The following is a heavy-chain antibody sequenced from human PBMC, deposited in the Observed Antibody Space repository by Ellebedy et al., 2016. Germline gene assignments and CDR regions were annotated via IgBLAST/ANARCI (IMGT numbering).Heavy chain of an antibody. V-gene: IGHV1-2*04. CDR3: ARARGYSGYDWVLGYYYGMDV. CDR2: INPNSGGT. D-gene: IGHD5-12*01. CDR1: GYTFTGYY. J-gene: IGHJ6*02. Sequence: ASVKVSCKASGYTFTGYYMHWVRQAPGQGLEWMGWINPNSGGTNYAQKFQGWVTMTRDTSISTAYMELSRLRSDDTAVYYCARARGYSGYDWVLGYYYGMDVWGQGTTVTVSS.